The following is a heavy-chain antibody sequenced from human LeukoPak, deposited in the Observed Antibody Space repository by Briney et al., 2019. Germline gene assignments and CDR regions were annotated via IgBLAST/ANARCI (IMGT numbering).Heavy chain of an antibody. Sequence: PSETLSLTCTVSGGSINSGDYYWTWIRQPPGKGLEWIGYIYYSGSTYYNPSLKSRVTISVDASKNQFSLKLSSVTAADTAVYYCARTLGDSSGWYDYWGQGTLVTVSS. CDR3: ARTLGDSSGWYDY. CDR1: GGSINSGDYY. J-gene: IGHJ4*02. V-gene: IGHV4-30-4*02. D-gene: IGHD6-19*01. CDR2: IYYSGST.